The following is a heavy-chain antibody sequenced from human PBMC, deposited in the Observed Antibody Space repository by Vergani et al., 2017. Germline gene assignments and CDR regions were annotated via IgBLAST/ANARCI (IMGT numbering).Heavy chain of an antibody. D-gene: IGHD6-13*01. CDR3: ARGWIIAAAEVRLKLDY. J-gene: IGHJ4*02. CDR1: GFTFSSYA. V-gene: IGHV3-23*01. CDR2: ISGSGGST. Sequence: EVQLLESGGGLVQPGGSLRLSCAASGFTFSSYAMSWVRQAPGKGLEWVSAISGSGGSTSYAQKFQGRVTMTRDTSTSTVYMELSSLRSEDTAVYYCARGWIIAAAEVRLKLDYWGQGTLVTVSS.